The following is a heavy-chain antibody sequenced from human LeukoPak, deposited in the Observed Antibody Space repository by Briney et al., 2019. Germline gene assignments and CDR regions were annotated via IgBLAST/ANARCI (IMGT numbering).Heavy chain of an antibody. CDR1: GGSISSYY. D-gene: IGHD6-19*01. V-gene: IGHV4-59*08. Sequence: TSETLSLTCTVSGGSISSYYWAWIRQPPGKGLDWIGYIYYSGSTNYNPSLKSRVTISVDASKNQFSLKLSSVTAADTAVYYCARHGISSDFNYGMDVWAQGTTVTVSS. CDR2: IYYSGST. CDR3: ARHGISSDFNYGMDV. J-gene: IGHJ6*02.